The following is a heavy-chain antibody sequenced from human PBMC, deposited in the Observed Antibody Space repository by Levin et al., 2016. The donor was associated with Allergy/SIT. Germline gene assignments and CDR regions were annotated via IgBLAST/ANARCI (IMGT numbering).Heavy chain of an antibody. V-gene: IGHV4-39*01. D-gene: IGHD6-13*01. J-gene: IGHJ4*02. CDR1: GGSISSSSYY. Sequence: GSLRLSCTVSGGSISSSSYYWGWIRQPPGKGLEWIGSIYYSGSTYYNPSLKSRVTISVDTSKNQFSLKLSSVTAADTAVYYCARQASLSSIAAAGYWGQGTLVTVSS. CDR3: ARQASLSSIAAAGY. CDR2: IYYSGST.